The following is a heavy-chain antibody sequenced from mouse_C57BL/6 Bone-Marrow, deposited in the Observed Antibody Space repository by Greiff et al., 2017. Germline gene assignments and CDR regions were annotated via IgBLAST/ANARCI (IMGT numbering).Heavy chain of an antibody. CDR1: GYTFTSSW. Sequence: QVQLQQPGAELVKPGASVKMSCKASGYTFTSSWITWVKQRPGQGLEWIGDIYPGSGSTNYNEKFKSKATLTVDTSSSTAYMQLSSLTSEDSAVYYCARSGVYYDYDEFAYWGQGTLVTVSA. V-gene: IGHV1-55*01. J-gene: IGHJ3*01. CDR2: IYPGSGST. D-gene: IGHD2-4*01. CDR3: ARSGVYYDYDEFAY.